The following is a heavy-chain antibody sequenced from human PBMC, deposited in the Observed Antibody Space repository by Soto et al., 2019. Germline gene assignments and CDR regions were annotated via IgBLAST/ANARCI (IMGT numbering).Heavy chain of an antibody. V-gene: IGHV4-61*01. CDR1: GEYVTGLSDC. CDR3: ARGVGFGYYYYHMDL. J-gene: IGHJ6*02. D-gene: IGHD3-10*01. CDR2: IYYSGSA. Sequence: ETLSLTYSVSGEYVTGLSDCWSWIQQPPGKGLEWIGYIYYSGSADYNPSLGSRVTISIDTSKNQFSLKLTSVTAADTAVYYCARGVGFGYYYYHMDLWGQGTTVTAP.